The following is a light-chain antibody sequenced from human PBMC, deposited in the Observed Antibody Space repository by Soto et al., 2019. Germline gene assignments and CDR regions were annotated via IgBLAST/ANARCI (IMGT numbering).Light chain of an antibody. CDR2: KAS. Sequence: IQMTQAPSTLSASVLYRVTITCRASQSISSWLAWYQQKPGKAPKLLIYKASSLESGVPSRFSGSGSGTEFTLTISSLQPDDFATYYCQQYNSYSRTFGQGTKWIS. CDR1: QSISSW. CDR3: QQYNSYSRT. J-gene: IGKJ1*01. V-gene: IGKV1-5*03.